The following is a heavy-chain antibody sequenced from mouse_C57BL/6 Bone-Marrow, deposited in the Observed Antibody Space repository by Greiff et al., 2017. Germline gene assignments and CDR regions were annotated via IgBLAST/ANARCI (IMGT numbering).Heavy chain of an antibody. CDR3: ARIYGSPYYYAMDY. J-gene: IGHJ4*01. V-gene: IGHV1-64*01. Sequence: QVQLQQPGAELVKPGASVKLSCKASGYTFTSYWMHWVKQRPGQGLEWIGMIHPNSGSTNNNEKFKSKATLTVDKSSSTAYMQLSSLTSEDSAVYYCARIYGSPYYYAMDYWVQGTSVTVSS. D-gene: IGHD1-1*01. CDR1: GYTFTSYW. CDR2: IHPNSGST.